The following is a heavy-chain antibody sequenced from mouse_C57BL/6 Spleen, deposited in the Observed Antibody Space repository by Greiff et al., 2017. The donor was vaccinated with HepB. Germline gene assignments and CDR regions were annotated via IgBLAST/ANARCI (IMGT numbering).Heavy chain of an antibody. J-gene: IGHJ2*01. D-gene: IGHD1-1*01. V-gene: IGHV1-50*01. Sequence: QVQLQQSGAELVKPGASVKLSCKASGYTFTSYWMQWVKQRPGQGLEWIGEIDPSDSYTNYNQKFKGKATLTVDTSSSTAYMQLSSLTSEDSAVYYCARRRYYYGSSAYYFDDWGQGTTLTVSS. CDR1: GYTFTSYW. CDR3: ARRRYYYGSSAYYFDD. CDR2: IDPSDSYT.